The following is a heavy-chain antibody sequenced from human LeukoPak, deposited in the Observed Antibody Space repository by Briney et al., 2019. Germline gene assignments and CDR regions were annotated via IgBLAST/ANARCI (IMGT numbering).Heavy chain of an antibody. Sequence: GGSLRLSCAASRFTFSDYYMSWIRQAPGKGLGWVSYISSSGSIIYYADSVKGRFTVSRDNAKSSLYLQMNSLRAEDTAVYYCARDLGAVAGTVDYWGQGTLVTVSS. J-gene: IGHJ4*02. CDR1: RFTFSDYY. V-gene: IGHV3-11*04. D-gene: IGHD6-19*01. CDR3: ARDLGAVAGTVDY. CDR2: ISSSGSII.